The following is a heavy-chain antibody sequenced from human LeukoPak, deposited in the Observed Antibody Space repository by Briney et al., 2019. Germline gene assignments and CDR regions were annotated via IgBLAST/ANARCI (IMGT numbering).Heavy chain of an antibody. V-gene: IGHV3-74*01. CDR2: INTDGSST. CDR3: ARAFSNYDYYYYMDV. J-gene: IGHJ6*03. Sequence: GGSLRLSCAASGFTFSSYWMHWVRQAPGKGLVWVSRINTDGSSTTYADSVKGRFTISRDNAKNTLYLQMNSLRAEDTAVYYCARAFSNYDYYYYMDVWGKGTTVTVSS. CDR1: GFTFSSYW. D-gene: IGHD4-11*01.